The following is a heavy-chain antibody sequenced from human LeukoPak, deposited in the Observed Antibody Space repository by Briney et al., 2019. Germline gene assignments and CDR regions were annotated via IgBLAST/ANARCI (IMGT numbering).Heavy chain of an antibody. CDR1: GFTFSSYG. V-gene: IGHV3-30*18. J-gene: IGHJ6*02. Sequence: GGSLRLSCAASGFTFSSYGMHWVRQAPGKGLEWVAVISYDGSNKYYADSVKGRFTISRDNSKNTLYLQMNSLRAEDTAVYYCAKARYRYKAYYGMDVWGQGTTVTVSS. D-gene: IGHD5-18*01. CDR3: AKARYRYKAYYGMDV. CDR2: ISYDGSNK.